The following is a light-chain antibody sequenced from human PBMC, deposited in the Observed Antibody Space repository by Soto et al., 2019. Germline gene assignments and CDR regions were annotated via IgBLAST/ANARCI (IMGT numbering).Light chain of an antibody. V-gene: IGLV2-23*02. Sequence: QLVLTQPASVSGSPGQSITISCTGTSSDVGSYNLVSWYQHHPGKAPKLMIFEVSKRPSGVSNRFSGSKSGNTASLTISGLQAEDEAEYYCCSYAGTYVFGTGTKLTVL. J-gene: IGLJ1*01. CDR2: EVS. CDR1: SSDVGSYNL. CDR3: CSYAGTYV.